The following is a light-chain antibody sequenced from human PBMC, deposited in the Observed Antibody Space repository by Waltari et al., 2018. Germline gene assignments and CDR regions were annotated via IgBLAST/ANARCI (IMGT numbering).Light chain of an antibody. J-gene: IGLJ2*01. CDR3: CSYAGSYTFVV. Sequence: QSALTQPRSVSGSPGQSVPIPCTGTSSAVGGSIFVPWYQQHPGKAPKLMIYDVSKRPPGVPDRFSGSKSGNTASLTISGLQAEDEADYYCCSYAGSYTFVVFGGGTKLTVL. CDR2: DVS. V-gene: IGLV2-11*01. CDR1: SSAVGGSIF.